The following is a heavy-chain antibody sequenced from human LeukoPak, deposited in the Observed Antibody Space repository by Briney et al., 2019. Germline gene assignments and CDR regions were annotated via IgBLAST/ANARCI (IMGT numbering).Heavy chain of an antibody. CDR2: ISGDGGST. D-gene: IGHD4-17*01. J-gene: IGHJ4*02. CDR1: GFTFDDYA. CDR3: AKGPVRDGDYYFDY. Sequence: PGGSLRLSCAASGFTFDDYAMHWVRQAPGKGLEWVSLISGDGGSTYYADSVKGRFTISRDNSKNSLYLQMNSLRAEDTAVYYCAKGPVRDGDYYFDYWGQGTLVTVSS. V-gene: IGHV3-43*02.